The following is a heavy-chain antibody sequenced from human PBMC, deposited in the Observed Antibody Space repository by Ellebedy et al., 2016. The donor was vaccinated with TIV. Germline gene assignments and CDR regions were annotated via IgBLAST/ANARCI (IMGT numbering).Heavy chain of an antibody. Sequence: GESLKISCAASGFTFSSHDMHWVRQPTGKGPEWVSGITSAGDTYYLGSVKGRFIISRDSAKNSLYLQMNSLRAEDTAVYYCARATSGFDYWGQGALATVSS. CDR1: GFTFSSHD. CDR3: ARATSGFDY. D-gene: IGHD5-24*01. V-gene: IGHV3-13*01. J-gene: IGHJ4*02. CDR2: ITSAGDT.